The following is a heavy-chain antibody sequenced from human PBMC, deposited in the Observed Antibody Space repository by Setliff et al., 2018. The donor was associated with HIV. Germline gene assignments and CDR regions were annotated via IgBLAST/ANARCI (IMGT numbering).Heavy chain of an antibody. CDR3: AKDRYNDSSGSPFYY. Sequence: GGSLRLSCAASGFTFSSYWMHWVRQAPGKGLVWVFGMNTDVSSTRYADSVKGRFTISRDNSKNTLYLQMNSLRAEDTAVYYCAKDRYNDSSGSPFYYWGQGTLVTVSS. CDR2: MNTDVSST. J-gene: IGHJ4*02. CDR1: GFTFSSYW. D-gene: IGHD3-22*01. V-gene: IGHV3-74*01.